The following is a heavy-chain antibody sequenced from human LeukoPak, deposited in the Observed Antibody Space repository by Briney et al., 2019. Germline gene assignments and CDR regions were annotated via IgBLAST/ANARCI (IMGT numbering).Heavy chain of an antibody. D-gene: IGHD3-22*01. CDR1: GFTFSSYS. V-gene: IGHV3-21*04. Sequence: GGSLRLSCAASGFTFSSYSMNWVRQAPGKGLEWVSSISSSSSYIYYADSVKGRFTISRDNAKNSLYLQMNSLRAEDTALCYCAKDYYDSSGYYSDWGHYFDYWGQGTLVTVSS. CDR3: AKDYYDSSGYYSDWGHYFDY. J-gene: IGHJ4*02. CDR2: ISSSSSYI.